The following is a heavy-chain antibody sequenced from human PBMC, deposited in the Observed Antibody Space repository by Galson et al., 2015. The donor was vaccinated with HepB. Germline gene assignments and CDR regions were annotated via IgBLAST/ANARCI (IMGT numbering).Heavy chain of an antibody. CDR2: IIPIFNRP. CDR3: ARGGIAVAGTGNWFDP. D-gene: IGHD6-19*01. V-gene: IGHV1-69*13. J-gene: IGHJ5*02. CDR1: GGTFSSYA. Sequence: SVKVSCKASGGTFSSYAISWVRQAPGQGLEWMGDIIPIFNRPKYAQKFQGRVTITAVESTNTAYMEPSSLRSEDTAVYYCARGGIAVAGTGNWFDPWGQGTLVTVSS.